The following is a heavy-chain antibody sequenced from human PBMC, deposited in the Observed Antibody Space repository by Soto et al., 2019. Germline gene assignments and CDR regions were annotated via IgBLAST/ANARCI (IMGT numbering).Heavy chain of an antibody. J-gene: IGHJ4*02. D-gene: IGHD2-2*01. CDR1: GYTFTGYA. CDR3: ARAVAVPADFDY. V-gene: IGHV1-3*05. CDR2: INAGNGNT. Sequence: QVQLVQSGAEEKKPGASVKVSCKASGYTFTGYAMHWVRQAPGQRLEWMGWINAGNGNTKYSQKFQGRVTITRDTSESPAYMELSSLRSEDTAVYYCARAVAVPADFDYWGQGTLVTVSS.